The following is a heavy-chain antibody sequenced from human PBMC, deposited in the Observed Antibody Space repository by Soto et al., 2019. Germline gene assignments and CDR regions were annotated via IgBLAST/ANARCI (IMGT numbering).Heavy chain of an antibody. J-gene: IGHJ4*02. CDR1: GFTFSSYG. CDR2: IWYDGSNK. Sequence: QVQLVESGGGVVQPGRSLRLSCAASGFTFSSYGMHWVRQAPGKGLEWVAVIWYDGSNKYYADSVKGRFTISRDNSKNTLNLQMNGLRAEDTGVYYCARADRGRNYFDSVGQGTLVTVSS. CDR3: ARADRGRNYFDS. D-gene: IGHD2-15*01. V-gene: IGHV3-33*03.